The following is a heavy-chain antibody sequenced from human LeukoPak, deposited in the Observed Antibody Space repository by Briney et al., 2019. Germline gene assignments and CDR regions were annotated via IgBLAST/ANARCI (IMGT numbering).Heavy chain of an antibody. Sequence: SETLSLTCTVSGGSISSGGYYWSWIRQHPGQGLEWIGYIYYSGSTYYNPSLKSRVTISVDTSKNQFSLKLSSVTAADTAVYYCAREFPRDGSMDVWGKGTTVTVSS. V-gene: IGHV4-31*03. CDR2: IYYSGST. CDR3: AREFPRDGSMDV. D-gene: IGHD5-24*01. J-gene: IGHJ6*04. CDR1: GGSISSGGYY.